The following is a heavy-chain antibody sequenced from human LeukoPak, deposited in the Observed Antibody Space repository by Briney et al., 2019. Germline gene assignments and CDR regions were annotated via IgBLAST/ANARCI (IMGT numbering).Heavy chain of an antibody. CDR3: ARVRPSDYSNRPIYFDY. D-gene: IGHD4-11*01. J-gene: IGHJ4*02. CDR2: ISYDGSNK. CDR1: GFTFSSYA. V-gene: IGHV3-30-3*01. Sequence: GGSLRLSCAASGFTFSSYAMHWVRQAPGKGLEWVAVISYDGSNKYYADSVKGRFTISRDNSKNTLYLQMNSLRAEDTAVYYCARVRPSDYSNRPIYFDYWGQGTLVTVSS.